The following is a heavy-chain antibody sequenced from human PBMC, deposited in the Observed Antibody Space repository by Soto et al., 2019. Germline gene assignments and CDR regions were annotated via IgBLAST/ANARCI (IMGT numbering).Heavy chain of an antibody. CDR2: ISGSGGST. CDR3: AKGLGYCSGGGCWTEELDYGMDV. D-gene: IGHD2-15*01. J-gene: IGHJ6*02. CDR1: GFTFSSYA. V-gene: IGHV3-23*01. Sequence: GGSLRLSCAASGFTFSSYAMSWVRQAPGKGLEWVSAISGSGGSTYYADSVKGRFTISRDNSKNTPYLQMNSLRAEDTAVYYCAKGLGYCSGGGCWTEELDYGMDVWGQGTTVTVSS.